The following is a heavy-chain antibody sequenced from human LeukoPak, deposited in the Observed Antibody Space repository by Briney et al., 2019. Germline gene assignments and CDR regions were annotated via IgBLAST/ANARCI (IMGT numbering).Heavy chain of an antibody. J-gene: IGHJ4*02. CDR3: ARGGEYSSSWYGNLNY. D-gene: IGHD6-13*01. Sequence: GGSLRLSCAASGFTFSDYYMSWIRQAPGKGLEWVSYISSSGSTIYYADSVKGRFTISRDNAKNSLYLQMNSPRAEDTAVYYCARGGEYSSSWYGNLNYWGQGTLVTVSS. CDR1: GFTFSDYY. V-gene: IGHV3-11*01. CDR2: ISSSGSTI.